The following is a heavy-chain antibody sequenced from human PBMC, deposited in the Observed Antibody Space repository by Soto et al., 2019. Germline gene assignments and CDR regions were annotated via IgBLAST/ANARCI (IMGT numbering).Heavy chain of an antibody. Sequence: SETLSLTCAVSGGSISSGGYSWSWIRQPPGKGLEWIGYIYHSGSTYYNPSLKSRVTISVDRSKNQFSLKLSSVTAADTAVYYCARGPILEWLPYYYQVWTSGAKGPRSPSP. J-gene: IGHJ6*02. CDR1: GGSISSGGYS. D-gene: IGHD3-3*01. V-gene: IGHV4-30-2*01. CDR2: IYHSGST. CDR3: ARGPILEWLPYYYQVWTS.